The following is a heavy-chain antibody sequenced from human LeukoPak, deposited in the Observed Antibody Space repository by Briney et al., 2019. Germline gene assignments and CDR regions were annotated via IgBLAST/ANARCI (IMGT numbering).Heavy chain of an antibody. CDR2: IYSGGST. CDR3: ARDFSYYGMDV. CDR1: GFTVSSNY. J-gene: IGHJ6*04. Sequence: GGSLRLSCAASGFTVSSNYMSWVRQAPGKGLEWVSVIYSGGSTYYADSVKGRFTISRDNSKNTLYLQMNSLRAEATAVYYCARDFSYYGMDVWGEGATVTVSS. V-gene: IGHV3-53*01.